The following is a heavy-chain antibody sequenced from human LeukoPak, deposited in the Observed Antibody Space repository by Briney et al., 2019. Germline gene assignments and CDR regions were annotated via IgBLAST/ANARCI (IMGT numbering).Heavy chain of an antibody. Sequence: PGGSLRLSCAASGFTFSSYAMSWVRQAPGKGLEWVSAISGSGGSTYYADSVKGRFTISRDNSKNTLYLQMNSLRAEDTAVYYCASWSRRFLEWLLVDGMDVWGQGTTATVSS. J-gene: IGHJ6*02. V-gene: IGHV3-23*01. CDR3: ASWSRRFLEWLLVDGMDV. CDR2: ISGSGGST. CDR1: GFTFSSYA. D-gene: IGHD3-3*01.